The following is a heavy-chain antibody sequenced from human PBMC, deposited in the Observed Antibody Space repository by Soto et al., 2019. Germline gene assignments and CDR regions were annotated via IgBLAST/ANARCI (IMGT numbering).Heavy chain of an antibody. Sequence: QVQLQQWGAGLLKPSETLSLTCAVYGGSFSGYYWSWIRQPPGKGLEWIGEINHSGSTNYNPSLKSRVTITVDTSKNQFSLKLSSVTAADTAVYYCARPRNYGDPDDAFDIWGQGTMVTVSS. V-gene: IGHV4-34*01. CDR1: GGSFSGYY. CDR3: ARPRNYGDPDDAFDI. CDR2: INHSGST. D-gene: IGHD4-17*01. J-gene: IGHJ3*02.